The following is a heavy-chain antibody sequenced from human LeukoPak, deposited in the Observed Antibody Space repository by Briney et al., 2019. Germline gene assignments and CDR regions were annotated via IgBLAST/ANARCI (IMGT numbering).Heavy chain of an antibody. CDR2: ISYDGSNK. Sequence: GGSLRLSCAASGFTFSSYGMHWVRQAPGKGLEWVAVISYDGSNKYYADSVKGRFTISRDNSKNTLYLQMNSLRAEDTAVYYCAKVVEATIRRVRYYGMDVWGQETTVTVSS. J-gene: IGHJ6*02. V-gene: IGHV3-30*18. D-gene: IGHD5-12*01. CDR3: AKVVEATIRRVRYYGMDV. CDR1: GFTFSSYG.